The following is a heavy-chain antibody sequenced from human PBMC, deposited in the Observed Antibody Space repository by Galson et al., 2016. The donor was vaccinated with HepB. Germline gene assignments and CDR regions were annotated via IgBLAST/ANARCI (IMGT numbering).Heavy chain of an antibody. CDR1: GFTFDTYW. CDR3: ERGVGGVPSANFYYGMDV. D-gene: IGHD2-2*01. V-gene: IGHV3-7*04. CDR2: IKEDGGEK. J-gene: IGHJ6*02. Sequence: SLRLSCAASGFTFDTYWMAWVRQAPGMGLQWVANIKEDGGEKYYLDSVKGRFTISRDNAKNSLFLQMNSLRAEDTAVYYCERGVGGVPSANFYYGMDVWGQGATVTASS.